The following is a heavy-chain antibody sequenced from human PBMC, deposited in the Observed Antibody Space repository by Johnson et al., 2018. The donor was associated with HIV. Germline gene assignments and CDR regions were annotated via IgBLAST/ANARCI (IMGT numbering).Heavy chain of an antibody. Sequence: MQLVESGGGLVKPGGSLRVSCAASGFTFNRAWMSWVRQAPGKGLEWVGRVKSITDGGTTDYTAPVTGRFTITRDDAKNTLYLQMNSLGAEDTAVYYCAREPGIAVAGTDAFDIWGQGTMVTVSS. CDR3: AREPGIAVAGTDAFDI. D-gene: IGHD6-19*01. CDR1: GFTFNRAW. J-gene: IGHJ3*02. V-gene: IGHV3-15*01. CDR2: VKSITDGGTT.